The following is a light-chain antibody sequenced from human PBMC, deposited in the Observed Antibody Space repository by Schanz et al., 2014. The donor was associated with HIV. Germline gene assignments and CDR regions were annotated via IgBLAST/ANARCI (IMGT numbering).Light chain of an antibody. CDR2: RNN. CDR3: AAWDVLLNGPV. CDR1: SSNIGSNF. Sequence: QSVLTQPPSASGTPGQRVTISCSGSSSNIGSNFGYWYQQLPGTAPKLLIYRNNQRPSGVPDRFSGSKSGTSASLAISGLRSEGEADYYCAAWDVLLNGPVFGGGTQLTVL. V-gene: IGLV1-47*01. J-gene: IGLJ7*01.